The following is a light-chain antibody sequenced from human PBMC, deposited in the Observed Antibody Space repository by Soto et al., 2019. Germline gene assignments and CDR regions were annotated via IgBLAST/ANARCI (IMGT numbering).Light chain of an antibody. CDR1: SSDVGAYKY. Sequence: QSALTQPPSASGSPGQSVTISCTGTSSDVGAYKYVSWYQQHPGKAPKLMIYAVSERPSGVPDRFSGSKSGNTASLTVSGLQAEDEADYYCSSYTARGTRVFGTGTKLTVL. CDR2: AVS. V-gene: IGLV2-8*01. J-gene: IGLJ1*01. CDR3: SSYTARGTRV.